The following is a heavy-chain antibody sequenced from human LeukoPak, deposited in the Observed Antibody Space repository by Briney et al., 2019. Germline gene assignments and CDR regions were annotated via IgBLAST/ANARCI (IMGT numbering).Heavy chain of an antibody. J-gene: IGHJ5*02. V-gene: IGHV1-2*04. CDR1: GYTFTGYY. CDR3: AGDTHSSNWYDH. Sequence: ASVKVSCKASGYTFTGYYMHWVRQAPGQGLKWMGWINPNSGGTNYAQKFQGWVTMTRDTSISTAYMELSRLRSDDTAVYYCAGDTHSSNWYDHWGQGTLVTVSS. D-gene: IGHD2-2*01. CDR2: INPNSGGT.